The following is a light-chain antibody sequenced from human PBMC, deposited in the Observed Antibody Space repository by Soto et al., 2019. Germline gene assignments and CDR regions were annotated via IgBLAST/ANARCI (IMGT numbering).Light chain of an antibody. V-gene: IGKV3-11*01. Sequence: EIVLTPSPATLSLSPGERATLSCRASQSVSSSLAWYQQKPGQAPRLLIYDTSNRATDIPPRFSGSGSGTDFTLTISSLEPEDFAVFYCQHYDSLPITFGQGTRLEIK. CDR2: DTS. J-gene: IGKJ5*01. CDR1: QSVSSS. CDR3: QHYDSLPIT.